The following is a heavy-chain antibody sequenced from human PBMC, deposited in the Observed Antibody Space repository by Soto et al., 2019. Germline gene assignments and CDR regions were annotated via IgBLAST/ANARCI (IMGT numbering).Heavy chain of an antibody. CDR1: GYTFVDYF. D-gene: IGHD2-21*02. CDR3: ARELYSCGADRPYHLAY. CDR2: ISLRHHST. J-gene: IGHJ1*01. Sequence: GASVKVSCKTSGYTFVDYFIHWVRQAPGQGLEWMGIISLRHHSTSYAQKFQDRLSVTRDPSSTTIYMELSSLRSEDTAVYYCARELYSCGADRPYHLAYWGQGTPVTVSS. V-gene: IGHV1-46*01.